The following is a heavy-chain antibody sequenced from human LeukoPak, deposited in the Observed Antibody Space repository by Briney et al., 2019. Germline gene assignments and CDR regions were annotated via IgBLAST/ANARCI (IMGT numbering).Heavy chain of an antibody. V-gene: IGHV4-34*01. D-gene: IGHD6-13*01. CDR1: GGSFSGYY. Sequence: SETLSLTCAVYGGSFSGYYWSWIRQPPGKGLEWIGEINHSGSTNYNPSLKSRVTISVDTSKNQFSLKLSSVTAADTAVYYCARVGYSRSWYLKGVGAFDIWGQGTMVTVSS. CDR2: INHSGST. CDR3: ARVGYSRSWYLKGVGAFDI. J-gene: IGHJ3*02.